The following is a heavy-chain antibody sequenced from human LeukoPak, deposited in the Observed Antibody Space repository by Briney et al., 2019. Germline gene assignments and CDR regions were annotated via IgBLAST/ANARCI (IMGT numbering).Heavy chain of an antibody. CDR2: IWYDGSNK. V-gene: IGHV3-33*01. Sequence: GGSLRLSCAASGFTFSSYGMHWVRQAPGKGLEWVAVIWYDGSNKYYAASVKGRFTISRDNSKNTLYLQMNSLRAEDTAVYYCARDGKYYDSSGYSAPTIDYWGQGTLVTVSS. CDR3: ARDGKYYDSSGYSAPTIDY. D-gene: IGHD3-22*01. J-gene: IGHJ4*02. CDR1: GFTFSSYG.